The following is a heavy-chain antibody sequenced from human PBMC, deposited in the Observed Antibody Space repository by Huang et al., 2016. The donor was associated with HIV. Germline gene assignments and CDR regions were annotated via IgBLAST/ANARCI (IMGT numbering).Heavy chain of an antibody. Sequence: QVQLVQSEAEVKKPGSSVKVSCKASGGTFSTFGLSWVRQASGRGLEWMAGIIPIVNTTYSAQKFQGRVTLTADESTNTASMELNSLTFEDTAVYYCARPSDAAMIRDYYYPMDVWGQGTTVTVS. CDR1: GGTFSTFG. CDR3: ARPSDAAMIRDYYYPMDV. J-gene: IGHJ6*02. V-gene: IGHV1-69*01. D-gene: IGHD5-18*01. CDR2: IIPIVNTT.